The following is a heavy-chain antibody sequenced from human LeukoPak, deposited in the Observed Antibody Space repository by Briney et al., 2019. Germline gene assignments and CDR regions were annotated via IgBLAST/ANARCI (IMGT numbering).Heavy chain of an antibody. Sequence: GGSLRLSCVVSGFIFSSYSMNWVRQAPGKGLEWVSSISSSSSYIYYADSVKGRFTISRDNAKNSLYLQMNSLRAEDTAVYYCARSGRVTQNWFDPWGQGTLVTVSS. V-gene: IGHV3-21*01. J-gene: IGHJ5*02. CDR2: ISSSSSYI. D-gene: IGHD2-21*02. CDR3: ARSGRVTQNWFDP. CDR1: GFIFSSYS.